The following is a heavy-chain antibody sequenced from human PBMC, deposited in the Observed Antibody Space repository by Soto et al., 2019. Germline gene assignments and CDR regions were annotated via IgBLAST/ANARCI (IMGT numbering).Heavy chain of an antibody. CDR3: ARGINSAIYI. V-gene: IGHV6-1*01. Sequence: SQTLSLTCVIFGDSVSSNNVAWNWIKQSPSRGLEWLGRTYYRSKWYNNYAVSVKSRTTINADTSKNQFSLQLASVTPEDTAVYYCARGINSAIYIWGQGTMVTVSS. CDR1: GDSVSSNNVA. J-gene: IGHJ3*02. D-gene: IGHD1-1*01. CDR2: TYYRSKWYN.